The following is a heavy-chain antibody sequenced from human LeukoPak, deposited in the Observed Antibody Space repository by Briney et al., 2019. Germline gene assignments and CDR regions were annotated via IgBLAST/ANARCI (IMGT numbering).Heavy chain of an antibody. CDR2: IIPILGIA. Sequence: ASVKVSCKASGGTFSSYTISWVRQAPGQGLEWMGRIIPILGIANYAQKFQGRVTITADKSTSTAYMELSSLRSEDTAVYYCARDECSGGSCYSGLWLDPWGQGTLVTVSS. CDR1: GGTFSSYT. D-gene: IGHD2-15*01. CDR3: ARDECSGGSCYSGLWLDP. V-gene: IGHV1-69*04. J-gene: IGHJ5*02.